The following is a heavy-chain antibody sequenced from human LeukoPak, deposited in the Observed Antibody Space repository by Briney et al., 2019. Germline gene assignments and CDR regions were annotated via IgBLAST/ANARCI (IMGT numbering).Heavy chain of an antibody. Sequence: GGSLRLSCAASGFTFNNYDMNWVRQAPGKGLEWVSYISSSGRTIYYADSVKGRFTISRDNSKNTVYVQMNSLRGEDTAVYYCAKGGSSSWSYFDYWGQGILVTVSS. J-gene: IGHJ4*02. D-gene: IGHD6-13*01. CDR3: AKGGSSSWSYFDY. CDR2: ISSSGRTI. CDR1: GFTFNNYD. V-gene: IGHV3-48*01.